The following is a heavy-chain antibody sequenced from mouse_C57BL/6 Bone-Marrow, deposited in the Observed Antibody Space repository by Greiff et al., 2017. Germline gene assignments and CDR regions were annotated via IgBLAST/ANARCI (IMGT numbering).Heavy chain of an antibody. CDR2: INPNYGTT. CDR1: GYSFTDYN. CDR3: ARGGYYGSAHWYFDV. J-gene: IGHJ1*03. V-gene: IGHV1-39*01. D-gene: IGHD1-1*01. Sequence: VQLQQSGPELVKPGASVKISCTASGYSFTDYNMNWVKQSNGKSLEWIGVINPNYGTTSYNQKFKGKATLTVDQSSRTAYMQLNSLTSEDSAVYYCARGGYYGSAHWYFDVWGTGTTVTVSS.